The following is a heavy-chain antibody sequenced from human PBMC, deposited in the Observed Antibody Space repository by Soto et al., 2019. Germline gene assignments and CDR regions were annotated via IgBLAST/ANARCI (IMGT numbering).Heavy chain of an antibody. Sequence: PGGSLRLSCAASGFTFSSHTMHWVRQAPGKGLEWVAVISYDGSNEYYADSVKRRFTISRDNSKNALYLQMNSLRPEDTAVYYCANPSGYYFGLGSHDEASDMWGQGTVVTVSS. J-gene: IGHJ3*02. D-gene: IGHD3-10*01. CDR2: ISYDGSNE. V-gene: IGHV3-30-3*01. CDR1: GFTFSSHT. CDR3: ANPSGYYFGLGSHDEASDM.